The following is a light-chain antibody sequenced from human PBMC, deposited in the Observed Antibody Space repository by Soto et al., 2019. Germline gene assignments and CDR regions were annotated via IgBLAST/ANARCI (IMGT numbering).Light chain of an antibody. CDR1: SSNIRRNT. CDR2: SNI. CDR3: SSYTSSSTLPCV. V-gene: IGLV1-44*01. J-gene: IGLJ1*01. Sequence: QSVLTQPPSASGTPGQRVIMSCSGSSSNIRRNTVNWYQQLPGTAPKLLIYSNIQRPSGVSNRFSGSKSGNTASLTISGLQAEDEADYYCSSYTSSSTLPCVFGTGTKLTVL.